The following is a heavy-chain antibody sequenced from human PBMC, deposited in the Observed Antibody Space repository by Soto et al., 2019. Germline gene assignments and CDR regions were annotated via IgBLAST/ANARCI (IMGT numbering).Heavy chain of an antibody. J-gene: IGHJ6*02. D-gene: IGHD1-1*01. V-gene: IGHV3-33*01. CDR1: GFTFSSYG. CDR2: IWYDGSNK. Sequence: PGGSLRLSCAASGFTFSSYGMHWVRQAPGKGLEWVAVIWYDGSNKYYADSVKGRFTISRDNSKNTLYLQMNSLRAEDTAVYYCARGEQKKYNWNDPDYYYYYGTDVWGQGTTVTVSS. CDR3: ARGEQKKYNWNDPDYYYYYGTDV.